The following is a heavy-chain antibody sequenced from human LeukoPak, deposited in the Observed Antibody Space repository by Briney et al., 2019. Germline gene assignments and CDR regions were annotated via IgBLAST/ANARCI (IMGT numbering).Heavy chain of an antibody. CDR2: IYHSGST. V-gene: IGHV4-4*02. J-gene: IGHJ4*02. CDR1: GGSISSSNW. CDR3: AKGRIPYCSGGSCYSLDY. D-gene: IGHD2-15*01. Sequence: SGTLSLTCAVSGGSISSSNWGSWVRRPPGKGLEWIGEIYHSGSTNYNPSLKSRVTISVDKSKNQFSLKLSSVTAADTAVYYCAKGRIPYCSGGSCYSLDYWGQGTLVTVSS.